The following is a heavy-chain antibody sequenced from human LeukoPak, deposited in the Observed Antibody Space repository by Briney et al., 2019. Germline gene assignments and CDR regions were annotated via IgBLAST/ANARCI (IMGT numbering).Heavy chain of an antibody. Sequence: SETLSLTCAVYGGSFSGYYWSWIRQPAGKGLEWIGRIYISGSTNYNPSLKSRVTMSVDTSKNQFSLKLSSVTAADTAVYYCATQILYYMDVWGKGTTVTISS. V-gene: IGHV4-59*10. CDR3: ATQILYYMDV. CDR1: GGSFSGYY. CDR2: IYISGST. J-gene: IGHJ6*03.